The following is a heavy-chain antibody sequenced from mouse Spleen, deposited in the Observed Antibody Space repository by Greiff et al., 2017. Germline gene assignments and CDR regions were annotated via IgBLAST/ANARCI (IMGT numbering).Heavy chain of an antibody. CDR3: ARQAYYSNEAWFAY. D-gene: IGHD2-5*01. J-gene: IGHJ3*01. V-gene: IGHV1-82*01. CDR1: GYAFSSSW. Sequence: VKLVESGPELVKPGASVKISCKASGYAFSSSWMNWVKQRPGKGLEWIGRIYPGDGDTNYNGKFKGKATLTADKSSSTAYMQLSSLTSEDSAVYFCARQAYYSNEAWFAYWGQGTLVTVSA. CDR2: IYPGDGDT.